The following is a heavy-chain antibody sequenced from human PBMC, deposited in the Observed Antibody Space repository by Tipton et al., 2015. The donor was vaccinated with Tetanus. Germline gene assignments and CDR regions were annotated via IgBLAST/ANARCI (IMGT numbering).Heavy chain of an antibody. CDR2: IRSKTYGGTT. CDR3: TRDRTIFAVVSYSSYSMDV. J-gene: IGHJ6*02. CDR1: GFIFGDYG. D-gene: IGHD3-3*01. Sequence: SLRLSCTASGFIFGDYGMSWVRQAPGKGLEWVGFIRSKTYGGTTEYAASVKGRFTISRDDSKSIAYLQMNSLKTEDTAVYYCTRDRTIFAVVSYSSYSMDVWGQGTTVTVSS. V-gene: IGHV3-49*04.